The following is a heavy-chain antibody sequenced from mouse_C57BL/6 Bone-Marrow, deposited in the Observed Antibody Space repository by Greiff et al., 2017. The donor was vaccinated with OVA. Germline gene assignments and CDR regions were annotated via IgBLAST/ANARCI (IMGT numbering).Heavy chain of an antibody. CDR1: GYTFTSYW. D-gene: IGHD1-1*01. J-gene: IGHJ4*01. Sequence: QVQLQQPGAELVKPGASVKLSCKASGYTFTSYWMHWVKQRPGQGLEWIGMIHPNSGSTNYNEKFKSKATLTVDKSSSTAYMQLSSLTSEDSAVYYCARYGYGSSLYYAMDYWGQGTSVTVSS. V-gene: IGHV1-64*01. CDR3: ARYGYGSSLYYAMDY. CDR2: IHPNSGST.